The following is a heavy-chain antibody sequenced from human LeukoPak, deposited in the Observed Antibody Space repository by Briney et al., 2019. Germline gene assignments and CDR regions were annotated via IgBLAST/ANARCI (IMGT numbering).Heavy chain of an antibody. J-gene: IGHJ6*03. CDR1: AGSISSSDYY. CDR2: ISYSGNT. D-gene: IGHD3-22*01. Sequence: SETLSLTCTVSAGSISSSDYYWGWIRQSPGKGLEWIGRISYSGNTYYNPSLKSRVTISVDTSKNHFSLRLSSVAAADTAAYYCARLTHSYYSDTSGYYPYYYMDVWGKGTRVTVSS. V-gene: IGHV4-39*02. CDR3: ARLTHSYYSDTSGYYPYYYMDV.